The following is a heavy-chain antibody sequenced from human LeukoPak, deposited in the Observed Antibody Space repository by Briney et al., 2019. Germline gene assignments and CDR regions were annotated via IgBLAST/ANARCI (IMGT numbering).Heavy chain of an antibody. CDR1: GYTFTTHY. D-gene: IGHD6-19*01. J-gene: IGHJ4*02. V-gene: IGHV1-46*01. CDR3: ARGRPGSGWSFDY. CDR2: INPSGGTT. Sequence: ASVKLSCKASGYTFTTHYMHWVRQAPGPGLEWMGIINPSGGTTNYAQKFQGRVTMTRDTSTTTLYMELSSLRSEDTAVYYCARGRPGSGWSFDYWGQGTLVTVSS.